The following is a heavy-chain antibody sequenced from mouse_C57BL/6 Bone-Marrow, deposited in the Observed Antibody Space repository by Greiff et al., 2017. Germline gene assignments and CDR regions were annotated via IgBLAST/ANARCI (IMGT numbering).Heavy chain of an antibody. CDR2: IDPANGNT. V-gene: IGHV14-3*01. Sequence: VQLQQSVAELVRPGASVKLSCTASGFNIKNTYMHWVKQRPEQGLEWIGRIDPANGNTKYAPKFQGTATISADTSSNTAYLQRSRLTSEDTALYYCARERGYFTCPYFDYWGEGTTLTVSS. CDR1: GFNIKNTY. D-gene: IGHD2-3*01. J-gene: IGHJ2*01. CDR3: ARERGYFTCPYFDY.